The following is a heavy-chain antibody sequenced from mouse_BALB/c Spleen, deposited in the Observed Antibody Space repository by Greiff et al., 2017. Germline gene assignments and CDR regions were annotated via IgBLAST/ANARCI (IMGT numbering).Heavy chain of an antibody. V-gene: IGHV5-4*02. J-gene: IGHJ2*01. Sequence: EVKLVESGGGLVKPGGSLKLSCAASGFTFSDYYMYWVRQTPEKRLEWVATISDGGSYTYYPDSVKGRFTISRDNAKNNLYLQMSSLKSEDTAMYYCARDDYYGSRGDYWGQGTTLTVS. CDR2: ISDGGSYT. CDR3: ARDDYYGSRGDY. D-gene: IGHD1-1*01. CDR1: GFTFSDYY.